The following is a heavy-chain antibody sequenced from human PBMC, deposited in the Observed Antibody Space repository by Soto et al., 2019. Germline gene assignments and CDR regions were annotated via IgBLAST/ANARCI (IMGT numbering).Heavy chain of an antibody. V-gene: IGHV1-18*01. CDR2: ISAYNGNT. D-gene: IGHD3-22*01. CDR3: ARDKTYYYDSSGYSDDFHI. Sequence: ASVKVSCKASGYTFTSYGISWVRQAPGQGLEWMGWISAYNGNTNYAQKLQGRATMTTDTSTSTAYMELRSLRSDDTAVYYCARDKTYYYDSSGYSDDFHIWGQGIMITVS. CDR1: GYTFTSYG. J-gene: IGHJ3*02.